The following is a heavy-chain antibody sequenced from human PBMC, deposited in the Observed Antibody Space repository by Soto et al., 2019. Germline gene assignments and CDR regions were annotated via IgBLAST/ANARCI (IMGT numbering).Heavy chain of an antibody. CDR3: AKDRALLRLVEWLLDDAFDI. D-gene: IGHD3-3*01. CDR1: GFTFSSYG. J-gene: IGHJ3*02. Sequence: QVQLVESGGGVVQPGRSLRLSCAASGFTFSSYGMHWVRQAPGKGLEWVAVISYDGSNKYYADSVKGRFTISRDNSKNTLYLQMNSLRAEDTAVYSCAKDRALLRLVEWLLDDAFDIWGQGTMVTVSS. CDR2: ISYDGSNK. V-gene: IGHV3-30*18.